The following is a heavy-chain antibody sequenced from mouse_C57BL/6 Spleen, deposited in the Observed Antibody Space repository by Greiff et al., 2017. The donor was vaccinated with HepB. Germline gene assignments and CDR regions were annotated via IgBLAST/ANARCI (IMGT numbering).Heavy chain of an antibody. V-gene: IGHV1-54*01. CDR2: INPGSGGT. J-gene: IGHJ4*01. CDR3: ARWGYDGSSYAMDY. D-gene: IGHD2-2*01. Sequence: QVQLQQSGAELVRPGTSVKVSCKASGYAFTNYLIEWVKQRPGQGLEWIGVINPGSGGTNHNEKFKGKATLTADKSSSTAYMQLSSLTSEDSAVYFCARWGYDGSSYAMDYWGQGTSVTVSS. CDR1: GYAFTNYL.